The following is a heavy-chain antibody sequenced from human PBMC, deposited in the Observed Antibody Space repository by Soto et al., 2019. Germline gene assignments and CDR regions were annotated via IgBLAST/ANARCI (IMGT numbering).Heavy chain of an antibody. V-gene: IGHV1-69*13. Sequence: SVKVSCKASGGTFSSYAISWVRQAPGQGLEWMGGIIPIFGTANYAQKFQGRVTITADESTSTAYMELSSLRSEDTAVYYCARGSVGCSGGSCYSAILDYWGQGTLVTVSS. CDR3: ARGSVGCSGGSCYSAILDY. CDR2: IIPIFGTA. CDR1: GGTFSSYA. J-gene: IGHJ4*02. D-gene: IGHD2-15*01.